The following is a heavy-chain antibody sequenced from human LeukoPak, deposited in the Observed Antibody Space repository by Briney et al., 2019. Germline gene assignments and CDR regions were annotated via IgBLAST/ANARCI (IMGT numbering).Heavy chain of an antibody. D-gene: IGHD3-3*01. J-gene: IGHJ5*02. CDR3: ARGKTVTIFGT. CDR2: IKQDGSEK. V-gene: IGHV3-7*01. Sequence: GGSLRLSCAASGFTFSNAWMSWVRQAPGKGLEWVANIKQDGSEKYYVDSVKGRFTISRDNAKNSLYLQMNSLRAEDTAVYYCARGKTVTIFGTWGQGTLVTVSS. CDR1: GFTFSNAW.